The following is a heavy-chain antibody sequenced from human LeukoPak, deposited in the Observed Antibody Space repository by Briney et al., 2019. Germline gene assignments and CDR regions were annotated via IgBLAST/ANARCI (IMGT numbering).Heavy chain of an antibody. J-gene: IGHJ6*03. CDR1: GYTFTSYA. CDR3: ARATGIAARRVMGDYYYMDV. Sequence: ASVKVSCKASGYTFTSYAMNWVRQAPGQGLEWMGWINTNTGNPTYAQGFTGRFVFSLDTSVSTAYLQISSLKAEDTAVYYCARATGIAARRVMGDYYYMDVWGKGTTVTVSS. CDR2: INTNTGNP. D-gene: IGHD6-6*01. V-gene: IGHV7-4-1*02.